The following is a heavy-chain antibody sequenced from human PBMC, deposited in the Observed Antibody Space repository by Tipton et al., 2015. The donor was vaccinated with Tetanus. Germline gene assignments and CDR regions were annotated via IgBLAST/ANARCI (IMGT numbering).Heavy chain of an antibody. V-gene: IGHV4-59*01. CDR3: ARAGEGGYDATMGFYYHYMDV. CDR1: GASISTYS. D-gene: IGHD5-12*01. Sequence: TLSLTCTVSGASISTYSWTWIRQSPGKGLEWIAYLYFSGNTNYNPSLKTRVTMSPDTSKNQVSLRLNSVTAADTAVYYCARAGEGGYDATMGFYYHYMDVWGKGTTVTVSS. CDR2: LYFSGNT. J-gene: IGHJ6*03.